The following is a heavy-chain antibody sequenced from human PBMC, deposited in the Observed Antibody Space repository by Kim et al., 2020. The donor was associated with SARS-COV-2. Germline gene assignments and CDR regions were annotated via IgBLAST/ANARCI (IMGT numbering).Heavy chain of an antibody. D-gene: IGHD5-18*01. J-gene: IGHJ5*02. CDR2: IYHSGST. CDR1: GGSISSSNW. CDR3: ASQRRYSYGFWFDP. V-gene: IGHV4-4*02. Sequence: SETLSLTCAVSGGSISSSNWWSWVRQPPGKGLEWIGEIYHSGSTNYNPSLKSRVTISVDKSKNQFSLKLSSVTAADTAVYYCASQRRYSYGFWFDPWGQGTLVTVSS.